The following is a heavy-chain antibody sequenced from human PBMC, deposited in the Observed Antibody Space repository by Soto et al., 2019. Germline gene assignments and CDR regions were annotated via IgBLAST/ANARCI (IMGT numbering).Heavy chain of an antibody. CDR1: GFTFSSYG. V-gene: IGHV3-30*18. CDR3: AKDQWGDSSGWYKISYYYYSGMDV. CDR2: ISYDGSNK. D-gene: IGHD6-19*01. J-gene: IGHJ6*02. Sequence: QVQLVESGGGVVQPGRSLRLSCAASGFTFSSYGMHWVRQAPGKGLEWVAVISYDGSNKYYADSVKGRFTISRDNSKNTLYLQMNSLRAEDTAVYYCAKDQWGDSSGWYKISYYYYSGMDVWGQGTTVTVSS.